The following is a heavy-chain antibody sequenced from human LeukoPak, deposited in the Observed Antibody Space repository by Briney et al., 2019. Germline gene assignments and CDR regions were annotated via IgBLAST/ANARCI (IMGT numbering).Heavy chain of an antibody. CDR1: GGSISSYY. Sequence: SETLSLTCTVSGGSISSYYWSWIRQPSGKGLEWIGYIYYSGSTNYNPSLKSRVTISVDTSKNQFSLKLSSVTAADTAVYYCARDREVRGVNGGFDPWGQGTLVTVSS. D-gene: IGHD3-10*01. CDR2: IYYSGST. J-gene: IGHJ5*02. CDR3: ARDREVRGVNGGFDP. V-gene: IGHV4-59*01.